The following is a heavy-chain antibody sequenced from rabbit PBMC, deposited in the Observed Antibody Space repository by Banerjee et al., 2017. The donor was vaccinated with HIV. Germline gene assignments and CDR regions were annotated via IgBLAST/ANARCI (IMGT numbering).Heavy chain of an antibody. Sequence: QEQLVESGGGLVQPEGSLTLTCKASGFTISSSHCMGWVRQAPGKGLEWIACIYAGGNGATYYASWAKGRFTISKTSSTTVTLQMTSLTGADTATYFCARWVANVDYFDLWGQGTLVTVS. V-gene: IGHV1S45*01. CDR3: ARWVANVDYFDL. D-gene: IGHD3-1*01. CDR1: GFTISSSHC. J-gene: IGHJ4*01. CDR2: IYAGGNGAT.